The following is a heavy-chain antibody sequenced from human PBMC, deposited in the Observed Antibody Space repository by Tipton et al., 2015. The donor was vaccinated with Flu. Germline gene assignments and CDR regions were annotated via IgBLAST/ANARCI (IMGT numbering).Heavy chain of an antibody. CDR2: VSYNGNT. V-gene: IGHV4-39*07. Sequence: TLSLTCIVSGGSISSPYYWGWIRQPPGKGLEWIGTVSYNGNTYYNPSLKSRVIVSADTSRVHFSLNLTSVTSEDTAVYYCARSMAQPIVAVGKPYDYWGPGTMVTGSS. D-gene: IGHD6-13*01. CDR1: GGSISSPYY. CDR3: ARSMAQPIVAVGKPYDY. J-gene: IGHJ4*02.